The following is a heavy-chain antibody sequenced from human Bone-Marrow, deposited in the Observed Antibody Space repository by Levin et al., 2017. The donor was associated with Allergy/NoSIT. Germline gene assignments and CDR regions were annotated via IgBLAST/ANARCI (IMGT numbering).Heavy chain of an antibody. V-gene: IGHV3-23*01. CDR2: LTTSGSST. CDR3: AKDLGDDWYFDL. J-gene: IGHJ2*01. CDR1: GFTFSNYA. D-gene: IGHD2-21*02. Sequence: GGSLRLSCAASGFTFSNYAMNWVRRAPGKGLEWVSTLTTSGSSTYYADSVKGRFAISRDNSKNMLFLQMNSRRPEDTAVYYCAKDLGDDWYFDLWGRGTLVTVSS.